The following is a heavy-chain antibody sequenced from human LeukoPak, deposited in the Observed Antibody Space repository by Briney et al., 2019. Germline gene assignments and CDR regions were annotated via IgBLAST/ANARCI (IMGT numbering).Heavy chain of an antibody. V-gene: IGHV4-59*01. J-gene: IGHJ5*02. CDR2: IYYSGST. D-gene: IGHD3-3*01. CDR1: GGSISSYY. Sequence: SETLSLTCTVSGGSISSYYWSWIRQPPGKGLEWIGYIYYSGSTNYNPSLKSRVTISVDTSKNQYSLKLSSVTAADTAVYYCARENHYDLWSGYYNWFDPWGQGTLVTVSS. CDR3: ARENHYDLWSGYYNWFDP.